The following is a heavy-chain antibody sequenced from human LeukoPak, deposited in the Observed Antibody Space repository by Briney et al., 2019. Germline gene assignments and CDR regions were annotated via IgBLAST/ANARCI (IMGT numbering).Heavy chain of an antibody. CDR1: WFILSSNY. J-gene: IGHJ3*02. CDR2: IYNCGSR. Sequence: GGSLRLLCGACWFILSSNYVRGARQPRGGGVGWGLCIYNCGSRYYADSVKRRSTISSNNSNNTLYLQMNRLRAEDAAMYYCARDGIGYGDDFDIWGQGTMVTVSS. V-gene: IGHV3-53*04. D-gene: IGHD1-26*01. CDR3: ARDGIGYGDDFDI.